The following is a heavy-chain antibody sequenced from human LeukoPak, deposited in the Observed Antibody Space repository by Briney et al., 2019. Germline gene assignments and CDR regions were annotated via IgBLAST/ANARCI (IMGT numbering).Heavy chain of an antibody. J-gene: IGHJ4*02. V-gene: IGHV1-24*01. CDR2: FDPEDGET. CDR3: ATPFESYSGFDY. D-gene: IGHD1-26*01. Sequence: ASVKVSCKVSGYTLTELSMHWVRQAPGKGLEWMGGFDPEDGETIYAQKFQGRVTMTEDTSTDTAYMELSSLRSEDTAVYYCATPFESYSGFDYWGQGTLVTVSS. CDR1: GYTLTELS.